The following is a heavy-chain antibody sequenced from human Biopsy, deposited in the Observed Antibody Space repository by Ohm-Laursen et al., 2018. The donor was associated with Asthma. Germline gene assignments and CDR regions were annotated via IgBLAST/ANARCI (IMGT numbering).Heavy chain of an antibody. J-gene: IGHJ4*02. CDR1: GFMFRSFG. CDR3: AKRRGYSGHDNDY. Sequence: SLRLSCAASGFMFRSFGMHWVRQAPGKGLEWVAVISYDGNHKFYEDSVKGRFTISRDNSRNTLYLQMNGLRTEDTAVYYCAKRRGYSGHDNDYWGQGTLVIVSS. V-gene: IGHV3-30*18. D-gene: IGHD5-12*01. CDR2: ISYDGNHK.